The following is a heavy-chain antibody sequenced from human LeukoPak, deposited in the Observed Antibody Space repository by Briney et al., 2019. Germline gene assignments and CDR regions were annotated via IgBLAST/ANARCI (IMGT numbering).Heavy chain of an antibody. V-gene: IGHV4-59*08. CDR3: ARHLGVGSYPLDS. CDR2: IYSSGTT. Sequence: SETLSLTCSVSGGSLSNHYWSWIRQPPGKGLEWIAHIYSSGTTTYNPSLKSRVTISLDTSKSQISLKVTSVTAADTAVYYCARHLGVGSYPLDSWGQGTLVTVSS. CDR1: GGSLSNHY. D-gene: IGHD3-16*01. J-gene: IGHJ4*02.